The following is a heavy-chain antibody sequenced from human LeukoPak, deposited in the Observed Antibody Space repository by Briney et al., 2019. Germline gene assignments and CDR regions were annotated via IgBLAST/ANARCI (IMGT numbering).Heavy chain of an antibody. CDR3: ARHIVVVTAIFWFDP. CDR2: IYYSGST. D-gene: IGHD2-21*02. J-gene: IGHJ5*02. CDR1: GGSISSSSYY. Sequence: SETLSLTCTVSGGSISSSSYYWGWIRQPPGKGLEWIGSIYYSGSTYYNPSLKSRVTISVDTSKNQFSLKLSSVAAPDTAVYYCARHIVVVTAIFWFDPWGQGTLVTVSS. V-gene: IGHV4-39*01.